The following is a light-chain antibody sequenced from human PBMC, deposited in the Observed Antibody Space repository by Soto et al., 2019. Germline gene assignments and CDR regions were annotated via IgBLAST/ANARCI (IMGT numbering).Light chain of an antibody. CDR3: QQYNSYPGT. Sequence: QMTQAAAALSASIGDRVTITCRASQSISSWLAWYQQKPGKAPKLLIYKASSLESGVPSRFSGSGSGTEFTLTISSLRPDDFATYYCQQYNSYPGTFGQGTKV. J-gene: IGKJ1*01. V-gene: IGKV1-5*03. CDR2: KAS. CDR1: QSISSW.